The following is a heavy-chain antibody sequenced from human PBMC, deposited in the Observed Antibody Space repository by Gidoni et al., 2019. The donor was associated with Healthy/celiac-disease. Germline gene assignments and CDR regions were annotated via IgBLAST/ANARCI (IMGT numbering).Heavy chain of an antibody. D-gene: IGHD1-26*01. Sequence: EVQLLESGGGSVQPGVSLRLSCAVSGFTFSNYAMTGVRQAPGQGLAWVSAISPAGGSPYYADSVKGRFTISRDNSKNTLFLEMNNLRAEDTAVYYCTRDGKFRKDGFDVWGPGSMVTVSS. J-gene: IGHJ3*01. CDR3: TRDGKFRKDGFDV. CDR2: ISPAGGSP. V-gene: IGHV3-23*01. CDR1: GFTFSNYA.